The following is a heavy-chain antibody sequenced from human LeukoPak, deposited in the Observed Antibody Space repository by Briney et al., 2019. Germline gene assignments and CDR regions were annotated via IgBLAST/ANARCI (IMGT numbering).Heavy chain of an antibody. V-gene: IGHV3-74*01. CDR1: GFTFNNYW. CDR3: ARDEAVGAPFDY. Sequence: GGSLSLSCAASGFTFNNYWMHWVRQAPGTGLVWVSRITSDGSSTSYADSVKGRFTISRDNAKNTLYLQMNSLRAEDTAVYYCARDEAVGAPFDYWGQGTLVTVSS. J-gene: IGHJ4*02. CDR2: ITSDGSST. D-gene: IGHD1-26*01.